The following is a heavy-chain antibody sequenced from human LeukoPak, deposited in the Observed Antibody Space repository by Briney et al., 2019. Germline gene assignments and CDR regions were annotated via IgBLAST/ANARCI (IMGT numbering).Heavy chain of an antibody. Sequence: SETLSLTCAVSGHSISSGYYWGWIRQPPGKGLEWIGSIYHSGSTYYNPSLKRRVTISVDTSKNQFSLKLSSVTAADTAVYYCARDPQEDGPYYYGMDVWGKGTTVTVSS. V-gene: IGHV4-38-2*02. J-gene: IGHJ6*04. CDR2: IYHSGST. CDR3: ARDPQEDGPYYYGMDV. CDR1: GHSISSGYY.